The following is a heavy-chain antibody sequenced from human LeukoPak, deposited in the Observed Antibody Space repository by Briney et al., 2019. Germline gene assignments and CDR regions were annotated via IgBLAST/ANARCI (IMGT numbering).Heavy chain of an antibody. V-gene: IGHV4-59*01. CDR2: IYYSGST. Sequence: SETLSLTCTVSGGSISSYYWSWIRQPPGKGLEWIGYIYYSGSTNYNPSLKSRVTISVDTPKNQFSLKLSSVTAADTAVYYCARDPKLCGYFDYWGQGTLVTVSS. CDR3: ARDPKLCGYFDY. D-gene: IGHD2-21*01. CDR1: GGSISSYY. J-gene: IGHJ4*02.